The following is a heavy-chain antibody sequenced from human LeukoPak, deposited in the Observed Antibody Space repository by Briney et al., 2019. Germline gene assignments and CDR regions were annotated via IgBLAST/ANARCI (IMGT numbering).Heavy chain of an antibody. D-gene: IGHD5-24*01. CDR2: ISSGSRYI. J-gene: IGHJ3*01. V-gene: IGHV3-21*01. CDR3: AREGKWDGYNC. CDR1: GFTFNKFH. Sequence: PGGSLRLSCAASGFTFNKFHMNWVRQAPGKGLEWVSSISSGSRYIYYGDSVKGRFTISRDNAKNSLYLQMNSLRAEDTAVYYCAREGKWDGYNCWGQGTMVTVSS.